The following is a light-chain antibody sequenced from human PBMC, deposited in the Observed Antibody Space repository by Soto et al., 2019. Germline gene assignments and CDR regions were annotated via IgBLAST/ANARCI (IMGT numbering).Light chain of an antibody. V-gene: IGKV3-15*01. Sequence: EMVMTQSPATLSVSPGERATLSCRASQSVSSNLAWYQQKPGQAPRLLIYGASTRATGIPARFSGSGSGTEFTLTISSLQSEDFAVYYCQQYNNWPPWTVGQGTKVYIK. CDR1: QSVSSN. CDR2: GAS. CDR3: QQYNNWPPWT. J-gene: IGKJ1*01.